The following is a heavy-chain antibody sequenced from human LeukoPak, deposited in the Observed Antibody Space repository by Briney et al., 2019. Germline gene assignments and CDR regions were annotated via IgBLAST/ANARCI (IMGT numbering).Heavy chain of an antibody. J-gene: IGHJ4*02. CDR2: ISSSSSYI. V-gene: IGHV3-21*01. CDR1: GFTFSSYS. D-gene: IGHD5-24*01. CDR3: AKDLLGDGYNLGY. Sequence: GGSLRLSCAASGFTFSSYSMNWVRQAPGKGLEWVSSISSSSSYIYYADSVKGRFTISRDNSKNTLYLQMNSLRAEDTAVYYCAKDLLGDGYNLGYWGQGTLVTVSS.